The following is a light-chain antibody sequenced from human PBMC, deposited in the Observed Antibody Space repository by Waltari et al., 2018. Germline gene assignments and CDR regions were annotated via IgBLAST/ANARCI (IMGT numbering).Light chain of an antibody. CDR3: ETWDTNTRV. CDR1: SGHSGYI. V-gene: IGLV4-60*03. CDR2: LEGSGSY. Sequence: VVTQSSSASASLGSSVKLTCTLSSGHSGYIIAWHQQQPGKAPRYLMKLEGSGSYTKGSGVPDRFSGSSSVADRYLSISSLQSEDEADYYCETWDTNTRVFGGGTRLTVL. J-gene: IGLJ3*02.